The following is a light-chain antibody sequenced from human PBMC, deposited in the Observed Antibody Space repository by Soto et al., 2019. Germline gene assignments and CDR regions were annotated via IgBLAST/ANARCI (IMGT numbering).Light chain of an antibody. J-gene: IGLJ1*01. CDR3: CSYAGTYTYV. CDR1: SSDVGGYNY. CDR2: DVS. Sequence: QSALTQPRSVSGSPGQSVTISCTGASSDVGGYNYVSWYQQHPGKAPKLMVYDVSRRPSAVPDRFSGSKSGNTASLTISGLQADDEADYYCCSYAGTYTYVFGTGTQLTVL. V-gene: IGLV2-11*01.